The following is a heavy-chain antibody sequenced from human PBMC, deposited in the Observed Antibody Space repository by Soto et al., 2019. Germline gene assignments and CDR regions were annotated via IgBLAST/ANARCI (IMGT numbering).Heavy chain of an antibody. CDR3: ARDLMVAAAGKNWYDA. J-gene: IGHJ5*02. V-gene: IGHV1-18*01. D-gene: IGHD6-13*01. CDR1: GYIFGSYG. Sequence: ASVKVSCKASGYIFGSYGISWVRQAPGQGLEWMGWISGYNGDTIYAQKYQDRVTMTTDTSTSTGYMELRSLKSDDTAVYYCARDLMVAAAGKNWYDAWGQGTLVTV. CDR2: ISGYNGDT.